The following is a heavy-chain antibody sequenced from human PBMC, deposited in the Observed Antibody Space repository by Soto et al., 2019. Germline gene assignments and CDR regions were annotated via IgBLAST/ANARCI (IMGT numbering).Heavy chain of an antibody. Sequence: ASVKVSCKASGYTFTSYYMHWVRQAPGQGLEWMGIINPSGGSTSYAQKFQGRVTMTRDTSTSTVYMELSSLRSEDTAVYYCARWGKRDYDILTGYYWDAFDIWGQGTMVTVSS. CDR2: INPSGGST. V-gene: IGHV1-46*01. D-gene: IGHD3-9*01. CDR1: GYTFTSYY. CDR3: ARWGKRDYDILTGYYWDAFDI. J-gene: IGHJ3*02.